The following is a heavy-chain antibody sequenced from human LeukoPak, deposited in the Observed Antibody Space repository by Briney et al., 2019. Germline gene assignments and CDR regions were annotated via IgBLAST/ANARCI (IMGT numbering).Heavy chain of an antibody. CDR3: ARYGSSWSFDY. CDR2: ISSGSSTI. V-gene: IGHV3-48*01. J-gene: IGHJ4*02. Sequence: PGGSLRLSCAASGFTSSNYNMNWVRQAPGKGLEWVSYISSGSSTIYSADSVKGRFTISRDNAKNSLYLQMNSLRAEDTAVYYCARYGSSWSFDYWGQGTLVTVSS. D-gene: IGHD6-13*01. CDR1: GFTSSNYN.